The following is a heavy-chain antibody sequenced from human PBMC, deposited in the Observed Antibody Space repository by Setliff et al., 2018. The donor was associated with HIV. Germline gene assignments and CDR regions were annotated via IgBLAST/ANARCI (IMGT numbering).Heavy chain of an antibody. CDR2: IYHRGNS. CDR1: GASISDNNYW. D-gene: IGHD5-12*01. CDR3: ARRTNGYAALDY. J-gene: IGHJ4*02. Sequence: PSETLSLTCTVSGASISDNNYWWSWVRQPPGKGLAWIGEIYHRGNSNYNPSLKSRVTMSVDTSKTQFSLRLSSVTAADTAVYFCARRTNGYAALDYWGQGTLVTVSS. V-gene: IGHV4-4*02.